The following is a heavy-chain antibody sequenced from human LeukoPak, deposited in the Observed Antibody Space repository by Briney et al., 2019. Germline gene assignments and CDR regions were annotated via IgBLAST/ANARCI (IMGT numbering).Heavy chain of an antibody. J-gene: IGHJ5*02. CDR1: GGSISSYY. V-gene: IGHV4-4*07. CDR3: ARDLGCSGGSCAGYNWFDP. D-gene: IGHD2-15*01. Sequence: SETLSLTCTVSGGSISSYYWSWIRQPAGKGLEWIGRIYTSGSTNYNPSLKSRVTMSVDTSKNQFSLKLSSVTAADTAVYYCARDLGCSGGSCAGYNWFDPWGQGTLVTVSS. CDR2: IYTSGST.